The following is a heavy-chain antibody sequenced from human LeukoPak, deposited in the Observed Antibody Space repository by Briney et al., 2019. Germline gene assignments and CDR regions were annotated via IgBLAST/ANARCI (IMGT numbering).Heavy chain of an antibody. CDR3: ARDITWDGYNYYYYMDV. CDR1: GFTFSSYG. CDR2: ISYDGSNK. D-gene: IGHD3-16*01. Sequence: GGSLRLSCAASGFTFSSYGMHWVRQAPGKGLEWVAVISYDGSNKYYADSVKGRFTISRDNSKNTLYLQMNSLRAEDTAVYYCARDITWDGYNYYYYMDVWGKGTTVTVSS. V-gene: IGHV3-30*03. J-gene: IGHJ6*03.